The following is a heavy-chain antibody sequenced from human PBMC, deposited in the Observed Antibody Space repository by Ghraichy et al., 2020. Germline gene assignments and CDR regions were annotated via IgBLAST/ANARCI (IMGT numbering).Heavy chain of an antibody. CDR1: GFTFSSYG. D-gene: IGHD4-11*01. J-gene: IGHJ6*02. CDR3: AREPITVTTWSSDYYGMDV. V-gene: IGHV3-33*08. Sequence: GGSLRLSCAASGFTFSSYGMHWVRQAPGKGLEWVAVIWYDGSNKYYADSVKGRFTISRDNSKNTLYLQMNSLRAEDTAVYYCAREPITVTTWSSDYYGMDVWGQGTTVTVSS. CDR2: IWYDGSNK.